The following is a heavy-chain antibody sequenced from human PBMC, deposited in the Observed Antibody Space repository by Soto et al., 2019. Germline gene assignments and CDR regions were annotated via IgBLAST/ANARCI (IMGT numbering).Heavy chain of an antibody. CDR3: ARDLGKHYDFWSGPYYYYGMDV. CDR1: GYTFTSYG. J-gene: IGHJ6*02. Sequence: EASVKVSCKASGYTFTSYGISWVRQAPGQGLEWMGWISAYNGNTNYAQKLQGRVTMTTDTSTSTAYMELRSLRSDDTAVYYCARDLGKHYDFWSGPYYYYGMDVWGQGTTVTVSS. CDR2: ISAYNGNT. V-gene: IGHV1-18*01. D-gene: IGHD3-3*01.